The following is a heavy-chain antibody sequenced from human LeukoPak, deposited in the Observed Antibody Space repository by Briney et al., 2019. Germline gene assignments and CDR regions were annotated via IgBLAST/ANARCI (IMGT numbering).Heavy chain of an antibody. V-gene: IGHV4-34*01. CDR2: INHSGST. Sequence: SETLSLTCAVYGGSFSGYYWSWIRQPPGKGLEWIGEINHSGSTNHNPSLKSRVTISVDTSKNQFSLKLSSVTAADTAVYYCARVGIAAAGPFDYWGQGTLVTVSS. CDR3: ARVGIAAAGPFDY. CDR1: GGSFSGYY. J-gene: IGHJ4*02. D-gene: IGHD6-13*01.